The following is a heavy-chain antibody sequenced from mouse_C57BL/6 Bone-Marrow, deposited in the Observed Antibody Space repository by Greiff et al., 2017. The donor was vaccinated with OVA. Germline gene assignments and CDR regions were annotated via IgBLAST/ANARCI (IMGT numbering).Heavy chain of an antibody. Sequence: EVKLVESGGGLVKPGGSLKLSCAASGFTFSDYGMHWVRQAPEKGLEWVAYISSGSSTIYYADTVKGRFTLSRDNAKNTLFLQMTSLRSEDTAMYYCARGSNYVEAYWGQGTLVTVSA. CDR2: ISSGSSTI. V-gene: IGHV5-17*01. J-gene: IGHJ3*01. CDR3: ARGSNYVEAY. CDR1: GFTFSDYG. D-gene: IGHD2-5*01.